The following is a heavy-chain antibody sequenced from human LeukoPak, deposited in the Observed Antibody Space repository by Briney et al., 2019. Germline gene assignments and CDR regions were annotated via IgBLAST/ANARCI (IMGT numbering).Heavy chain of an antibody. V-gene: IGHV3-7*01. Sequence: GGSLRLSCAASGFTFSSYWMSWVRQAPGKGLEWVANINQDGSGKYYVDSVKGRFTISRDNARNSLYLQMNSLRAEDTAVYYCARDGLAAATLHWCFDLWGRGTLVTVSS. CDR2: INQDGSGK. J-gene: IGHJ2*01. CDR1: GFTFSSYW. CDR3: ARDGLAAATLHWCFDL. D-gene: IGHD2-15*01.